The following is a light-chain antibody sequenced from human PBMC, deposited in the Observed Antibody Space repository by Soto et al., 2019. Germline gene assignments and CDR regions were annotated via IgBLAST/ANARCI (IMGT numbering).Light chain of an antibody. CDR3: QKYDSAPFT. Sequence: IQMTQSPSTLSASVGDTVTITCRASQTISVSLAWYRQKPGKAPNLLIYGASTLEAGVPSRFSGSGSGTDFTLTINSLQPGDIATSYCQKYDSAPFTFGPGTKLDIK. V-gene: IGKV1-27*01. J-gene: IGKJ3*01. CDR2: GAS. CDR1: QTISVS.